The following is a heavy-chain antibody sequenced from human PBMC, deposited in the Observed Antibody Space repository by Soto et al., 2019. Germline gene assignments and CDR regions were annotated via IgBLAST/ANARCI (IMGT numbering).Heavy chain of an antibody. CDR2: ISYDGSNK. CDR3: AKMVMEWELLRKDYYYGMDV. Sequence: GGSLRLSCAASGFTFSSYGMHWVRQAPGKGLEWVAVISYDGSNKYYADSVKGRFTISRDNSKNTLYLQMNSLRAEDTAVYYCAKMVMEWELLRKDYYYGMDVWGQGTTVTVSS. V-gene: IGHV3-30*18. D-gene: IGHD1-26*01. J-gene: IGHJ6*02. CDR1: GFTFSSYG.